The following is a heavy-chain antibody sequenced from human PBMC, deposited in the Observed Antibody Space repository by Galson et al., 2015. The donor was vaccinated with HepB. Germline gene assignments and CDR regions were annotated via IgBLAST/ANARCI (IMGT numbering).Heavy chain of an antibody. D-gene: IGHD3-3*01. V-gene: IGHV1-58*02. CDR2: IVVGSGNT. Sequence: SVKVSCKASGFTFTSSAMQWVRQARGQRLEWIGWIVVGSGNTNYAQKSQERVTITRDMSTSTAYMELSSLRSEDTAVYYCAVASFGVVIESFDPWGQGTLVTVSS. CDR3: AVASFGVVIESFDP. CDR1: GFTFTSSA. J-gene: IGHJ5*02.